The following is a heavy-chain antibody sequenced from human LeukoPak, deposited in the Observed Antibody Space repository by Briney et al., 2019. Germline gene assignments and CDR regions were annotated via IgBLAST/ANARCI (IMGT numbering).Heavy chain of an antibody. V-gene: IGHV3-7*05. J-gene: IGHJ4*02. CDR1: GVTFSNYW. Sequence: GGSLRLSCAASGVTFSNYWMSWVRQAPAKGLEWVANIKQDGSEKNHVDSVKGRFTISRDNAKNSLYLQMNSLRAEDTAVYYCVAAGGYWGQGALVTVSS. CDR3: VAAGGY. D-gene: IGHD6-13*01. CDR2: IKQDGSEK.